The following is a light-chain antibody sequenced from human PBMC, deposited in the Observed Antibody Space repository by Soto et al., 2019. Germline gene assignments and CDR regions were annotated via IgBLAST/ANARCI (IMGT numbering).Light chain of an antibody. CDR1: SSDVGGYNY. J-gene: IGLJ3*02. CDR2: GVS. V-gene: IGLV2-11*01. CDR3: CSYAGSYTGV. Sequence: QSVLTQPRSVSGSPGQSVTISCTGTSSDVGGYNYVSWYQHHPGKAPKLMIYGVSKWPSGVPDRFSGSKSGNTASLTISGLQAEDEADYYCCSYAGSYTGVFGGGTKLTVL.